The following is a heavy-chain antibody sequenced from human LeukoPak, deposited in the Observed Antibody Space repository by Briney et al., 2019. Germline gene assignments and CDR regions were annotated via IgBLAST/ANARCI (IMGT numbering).Heavy chain of an antibody. CDR2: IIPILGIA. CDR3: AKLVATSKTTDY. CDR1: GGTFSSYA. J-gene: IGHJ4*02. Sequence: SVKVSCKASGGTFSSYAISWVRQAPGQGLEWMGRIIPILGIANYAQKFQGRVTITADRSTSTAYMELSSLRSEDTAVYYCAKLVATSKTTDYWGQGTLVTVSS. V-gene: IGHV1-69*04. D-gene: IGHD5-12*01.